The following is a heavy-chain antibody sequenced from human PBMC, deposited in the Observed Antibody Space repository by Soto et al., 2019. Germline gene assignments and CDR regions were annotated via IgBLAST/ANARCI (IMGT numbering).Heavy chain of an antibody. J-gene: IGHJ6*02. CDR1: GGTFSSYA. V-gene: IGHV1-69*06. D-gene: IGHD6-13*01. Sequence: QVQLVQSGAEVKKPGSSVKVSCKASGGTFSSYAISWVRQAPGQGLEWMGGIIPIFGTANYAQKFQGRVTITADKSTRAAYMELSSLRTEDTAVYYCARVHHGKCISAAGTFVRYGIDVWGQGTTVTVSS. CDR2: IIPIFGTA. CDR3: ARVHHGKCISAAGTFVRYGIDV.